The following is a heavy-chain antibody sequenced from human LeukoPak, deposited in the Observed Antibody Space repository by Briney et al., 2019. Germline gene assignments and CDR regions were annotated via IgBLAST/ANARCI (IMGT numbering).Heavy chain of an antibody. CDR3: ARDVGKSGYGDY. CDR1: GFTFSSYE. CDR2: ISSSGDTI. J-gene: IGHJ1*01. V-gene: IGHV3-48*03. D-gene: IGHD5-12*01. Sequence: GGSLRLSCAASGFTFSSYEMNWVRQAPGKGPQWVSYISSSGDTIYYADSVKGRFTTSRDNAKNSLYLQMNSLRAEDTAVYYCARDVGKSGYGDYGGQGTLVTVSA.